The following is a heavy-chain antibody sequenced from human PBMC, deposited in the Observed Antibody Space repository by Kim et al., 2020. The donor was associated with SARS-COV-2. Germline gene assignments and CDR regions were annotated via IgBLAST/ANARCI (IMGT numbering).Heavy chain of an antibody. CDR3: ARDRSLAGYSSSWSDY. J-gene: IGHJ4*02. D-gene: IGHD6-13*01. Sequence: ASVKVSCKASGYTFTSYGISWVRQAPGQGLEWMGWISAYNGNTNYAQKLQGRVTMTTDTSTSTAYMELRSLRSDDTAVYYCARDRSLAGYSSSWSDYWGQGTLVTVSS. V-gene: IGHV1-18*01. CDR2: ISAYNGNT. CDR1: GYTFTSYG.